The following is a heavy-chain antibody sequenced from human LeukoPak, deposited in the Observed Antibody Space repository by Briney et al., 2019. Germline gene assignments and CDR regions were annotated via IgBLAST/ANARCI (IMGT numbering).Heavy chain of an antibody. D-gene: IGHD2-8*01. CDR2: INHSGST. CDR3: ARGKGYCTNGVCYYYYYYMDV. CDR1: GGSFSGYY. Sequence: SETLSLTCAVYGGSFSGYYWSWIRQPPGKGLEWIGEINHSGSTNYNPSLESRVTISVDTSKNQFSLKLSSVTAADTAVYYCARGKGYCTNGVCYYYYYYMDVWGKGTTVTVSS. V-gene: IGHV4-34*01. J-gene: IGHJ6*03.